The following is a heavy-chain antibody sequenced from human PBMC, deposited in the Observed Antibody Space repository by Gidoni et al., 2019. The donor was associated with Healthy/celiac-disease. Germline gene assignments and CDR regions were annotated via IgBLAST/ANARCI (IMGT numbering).Heavy chain of an antibody. D-gene: IGHD3-10*01. Sequence: AQLVQSGAEATKPGSSVQVFCKASGGTFSSYANSWVRQAPGEGLEGMGGIIPIIGTANYAQKFQGRVTITADESTSTDYMELSSLRSEDTAVYYCARELGGSGSRSVWGQGTLVTVSS. J-gene: IGHJ4*02. V-gene: IGHV1-69*01. CDR3: ARELGGSGSRSV. CDR1: GGTFSSYA. CDR2: IIPIIGTA.